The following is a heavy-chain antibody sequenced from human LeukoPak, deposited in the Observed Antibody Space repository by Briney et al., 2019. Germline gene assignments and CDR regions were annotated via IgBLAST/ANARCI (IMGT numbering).Heavy chain of an antibody. V-gene: IGHV6-1*01. CDR3: ASSPRTQLWSLSYYFDY. CDR1: GDSVSSNSDA. D-gene: IGHD5-18*01. CDR2: TYYRSKWYN. J-gene: IGHJ4*02. Sequence: SQTLSHTCAISGDSVSSNSDAWNWIRQSPSRGLEWLGRTYYRSKWYNDYAVSVKSRITINPDTSKNQFSLQLNSVTPEDTAVYYCASSPRTQLWSLSYYFDYWGQGTLVTVSS.